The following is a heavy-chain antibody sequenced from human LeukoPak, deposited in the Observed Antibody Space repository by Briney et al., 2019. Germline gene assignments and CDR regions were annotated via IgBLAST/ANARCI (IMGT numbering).Heavy chain of an antibody. CDR2: INHSGST. J-gene: IGHJ6*03. CDR3: ARVSEHFYGDSRIGYYFYYMDV. CDR1: GGSFSGYY. D-gene: IGHD4-17*01. Sequence: PSETLSLTCAVYGGSFSGYYWSWIRQPPGKGLEWIGEINHSGSTNYNPSLKSRVTISVDTSKNQFSLRLSSVTAADTAVYYCARVSEHFYGDSRIGYYFYYMDVWGKGTTVTVSS. V-gene: IGHV4-34*01.